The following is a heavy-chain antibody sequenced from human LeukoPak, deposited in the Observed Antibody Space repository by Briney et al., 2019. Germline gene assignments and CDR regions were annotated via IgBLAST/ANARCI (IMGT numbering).Heavy chain of an antibody. CDR2: ISWNSGSI. Sequence: GGSLRLSCAASGFTFDDYAMHWVRQAPGKGLEWVSGISWNSGSIGYADSVKGRFTISRDNAKNSLYLQMNSLRAEDTALYYCAKDLGIAAAEGAFDIWSQGTMVTVSS. V-gene: IGHV3-9*01. CDR3: AKDLGIAAAEGAFDI. J-gene: IGHJ3*02. CDR1: GFTFDDYA. D-gene: IGHD6-13*01.